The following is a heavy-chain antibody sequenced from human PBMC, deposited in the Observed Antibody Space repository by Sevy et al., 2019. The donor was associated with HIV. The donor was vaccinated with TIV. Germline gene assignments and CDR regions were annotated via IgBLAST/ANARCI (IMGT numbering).Heavy chain of an antibody. CDR1: GFTFDDYA. J-gene: IGHJ4*02. CDR2: ISWNSGSI. CDR3: AKGGCSSTSCSYFDY. D-gene: IGHD2-2*01. Sequence: GGSLRLSCAASGFTFDDYAMHWVRQAPGKGLEWVSGISWNSGSIGYADSVKGRFTISRDNAKNSLYLQMNSLRAEDMALYYCAKGGCSSTSCSYFDYWGQGTLVTVSS. V-gene: IGHV3-9*03.